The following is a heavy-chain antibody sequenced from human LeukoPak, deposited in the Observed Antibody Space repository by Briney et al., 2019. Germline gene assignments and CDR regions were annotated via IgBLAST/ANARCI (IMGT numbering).Heavy chain of an antibody. Sequence: ASVKVSCKASGYTFTSYYMHWVRQAPGQGLEWMGIINPSGGSTSYAQKFQGRVTMTRDTSTSTVYMELSSLRSDDTAVYYCARGERPDIVVVPAAMVGDYFDYWGQGTLVTVSS. J-gene: IGHJ4*02. CDR3: ARGERPDIVVVPAAMVGDYFDY. CDR2: INPSGGST. CDR1: GYTFTSYY. V-gene: IGHV1-46*01. D-gene: IGHD2-2*01.